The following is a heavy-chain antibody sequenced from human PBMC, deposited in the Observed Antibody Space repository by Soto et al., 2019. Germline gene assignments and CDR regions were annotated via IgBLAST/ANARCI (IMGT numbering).Heavy chain of an antibody. V-gene: IGHV4-61*01. CDR1: GGSVSSGSYY. D-gene: IGHD6-19*01. CDR2: IYYSGST. Sequence: PSETLSLTCTVSGGSVSSGSYYWSWIRQPPGKGLEWIGYIYYSGSTNYNPSLKSRVTISLDTSKNQFSLKLSSVTAADTAVYYCARTRIAVASSSWFDPWGQGTLVTVSS. CDR3: ARTRIAVASSSWFDP. J-gene: IGHJ5*02.